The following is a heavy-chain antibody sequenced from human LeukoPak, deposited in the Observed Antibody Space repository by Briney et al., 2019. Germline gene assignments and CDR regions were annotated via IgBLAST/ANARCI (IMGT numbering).Heavy chain of an antibody. CDR3: AKDTMSGDFYDY. V-gene: IGHV3-23*01. J-gene: IGHJ4*02. CDR1: GFIFSTFG. D-gene: IGHD3-3*01. CDR2: IRGSGSSST. Sequence: GGSLRLSCAASGFIFSTFGMSWVRQAPGKGLEWVSAIRGSGSSSTYYTDFVKGRFTISRDNSKNTLYLQMNSLRAEDTAVYYCAKDTMSGDFYDYWGQGTLVTVSS.